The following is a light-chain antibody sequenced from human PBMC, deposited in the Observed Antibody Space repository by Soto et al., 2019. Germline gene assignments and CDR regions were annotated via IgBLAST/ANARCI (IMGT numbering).Light chain of an antibody. CDR2: AAS. V-gene: IGKV3-20*01. J-gene: IGKJ1*01. CDR3: HQYGTSVGT. CDR1: QSIITNY. Sequence: EIVLTQSPGTLSLSQGERATLSCRASQSIITNYLAWYRQKPGQAPRLLIYAASSRATGIPDRFSGSGSGTDFTLTISRLEPEDFAVYYCHQYGTSVGTFGQGTKVDIK.